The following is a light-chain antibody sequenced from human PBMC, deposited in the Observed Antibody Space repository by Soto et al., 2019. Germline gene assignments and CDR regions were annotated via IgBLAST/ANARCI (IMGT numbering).Light chain of an antibody. J-gene: IGLJ1*01. Sequence: QSVLTQPASVSGSPGQSIAISCTGTSSDVGNYNYVSWYQQHPDKAPKLMIFDVSNRPSGVSDRFSDSKSGNTASLTISGLQADDEADYYCTSYTSSSTYVFGTGTKVTVL. V-gene: IGLV2-14*01. CDR2: DVS. CDR1: SSDVGNYNY. CDR3: TSYTSSSTYV.